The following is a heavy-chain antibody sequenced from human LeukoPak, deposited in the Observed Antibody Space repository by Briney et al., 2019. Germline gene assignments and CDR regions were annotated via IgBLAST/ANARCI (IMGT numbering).Heavy chain of an antibody. J-gene: IGHJ6*03. CDR3: ARARGWEPNHYYYYMDV. Sequence: GRSLRLSCAASGLTFNSYAMHWVRQAPGKGLEWVALIWYDGSNKYYADSVEGRFTVSRDNSKNTLYLQMNSLRAEDTAVYYCARARGWEPNHYYYYMDVWGKGTTVTVSS. CDR2: IWYDGSNK. V-gene: IGHV3-33*01. D-gene: IGHD1-26*01. CDR1: GLTFNSYA.